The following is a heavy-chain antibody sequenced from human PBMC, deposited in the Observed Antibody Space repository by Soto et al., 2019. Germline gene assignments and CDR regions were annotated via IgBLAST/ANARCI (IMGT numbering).Heavy chain of an antibody. D-gene: IGHD1-7*01. Sequence: GASVKVSCKASGYTFTSYGISWVRQAPGQGLEWMGWISAYNGNTNYAQKLQGRVTMTTDTSTSTAYMELRSLRSDDTAVYYCARADWHYLSWFDPWGRINFDYWGRGILVTVSS. V-gene: IGHV1-18*04. CDR3: ARADWHYLSWFDPWGRINFDY. J-gene: IGHJ4*02. CDR1: GYTFTSYG. CDR2: ISAYNGNT.